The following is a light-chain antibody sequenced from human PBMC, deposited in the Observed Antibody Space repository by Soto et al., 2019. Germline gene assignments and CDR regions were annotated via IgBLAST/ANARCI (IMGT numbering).Light chain of an antibody. CDR1: QSVLHSSNNKND. CDR2: WAS. V-gene: IGKV4-1*01. CDR3: QQYYSPLWT. Sequence: DIVMTQSPDSLAVSLGERATINCKSSQSVLHSSNNKNDLAWCQQKPGQPPKLLIYWASTRESGVPDRFSGSGSGTDFTLTISSLQAEDVAVYYCQQYYSPLWTFGQGTKVDIK. J-gene: IGKJ1*01.